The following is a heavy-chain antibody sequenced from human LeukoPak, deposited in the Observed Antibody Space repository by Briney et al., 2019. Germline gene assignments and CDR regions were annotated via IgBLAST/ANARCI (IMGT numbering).Heavy chain of an antibody. CDR2: IYPGDSDT. CDR3: AVIDIVVVPAAKGGAFDI. V-gene: IGHV5-51*01. J-gene: IGHJ3*02. CDR1: GYSFTSYW. Sequence: GESLKISCKGSGYSFTSYWIGWVRQMPGKGLEWMGIIYPGDSDTRYSPSFQGQVTISADKSISTAYLQWSSLKASDTAMYYCAVIDIVVVPAAKGGAFDIWGQGTMVTVSS. D-gene: IGHD2-2*01.